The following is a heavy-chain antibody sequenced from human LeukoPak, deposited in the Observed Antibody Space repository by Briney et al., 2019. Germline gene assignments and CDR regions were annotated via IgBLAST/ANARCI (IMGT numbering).Heavy chain of an antibody. Sequence: GGSLRLSCVVSGISLSNYAMTWVRQAPGKGLEWVSYISERGGSTTYADSVKGRFTISRDTSLNTLYLQMNNLRAEDTAVYFCAKRGVVIRGLLVIGYHQEAYYYDFWGQGVLVTVSS. CDR1: GISLSNYA. CDR2: ISERGGST. CDR3: AKRGVVIRGLLVIGYHQEAYYYDF. D-gene: IGHD3-10*01. V-gene: IGHV3-23*01. J-gene: IGHJ4*02.